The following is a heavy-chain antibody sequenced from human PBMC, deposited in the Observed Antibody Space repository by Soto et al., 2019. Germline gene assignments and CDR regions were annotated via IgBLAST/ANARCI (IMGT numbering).Heavy chain of an antibody. CDR2: IYYSGGT. Sequence: QVQLQESGPGLVKPSQTLSLTCTVSGGSISRGGYYWSWIRQHPGKGLEWIGYIYYSGGTYYNPSFKSRVTISVDTSENQFSLRLSSVTAAYTAVYYCARKDSGYADYMDVWGKGTTVNVSS. CDR1: GGSISRGGYY. J-gene: IGHJ6*03. D-gene: IGHD5-12*01. V-gene: IGHV4-31*03. CDR3: ARKDSGYADYMDV.